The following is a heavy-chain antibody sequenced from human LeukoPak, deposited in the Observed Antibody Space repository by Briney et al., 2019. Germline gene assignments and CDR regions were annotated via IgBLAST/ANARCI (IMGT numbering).Heavy chain of an antibody. CDR3: AGAPAGSLEWLSPFDY. V-gene: IGHV4-61*02. Sequence: SETLSLTCTVSGGSISSGSYYWSWIRQPAGKGLEWIGRIYASGSTNYNPSLKSRVTISVDTSKNQLSLKLSSMTAADTAVYYCAGAPAGSLEWLSPFDYWGQGTLVTVSS. D-gene: IGHD3-3*01. CDR1: GGSISSGSYY. CDR2: IYASGST. J-gene: IGHJ4*02.